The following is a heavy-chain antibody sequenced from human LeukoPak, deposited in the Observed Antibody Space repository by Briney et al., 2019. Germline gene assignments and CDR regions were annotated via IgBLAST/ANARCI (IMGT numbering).Heavy chain of an antibody. Sequence: GGSLRLSCAASGFTFSRSWMHWVRHAPGKGLVWVSRIDSYGSSTNYADSVKGRFTMSRDNAKNTLYLQMNSLRAEDTAVYYCARASDIVVVPDAIPIDYWGQGTLVTVSS. V-gene: IGHV3-74*01. CDR3: ARASDIVVVPDAIPIDY. CDR1: GFTFSRSW. J-gene: IGHJ4*02. D-gene: IGHD2-2*02. CDR2: IDSYGSST.